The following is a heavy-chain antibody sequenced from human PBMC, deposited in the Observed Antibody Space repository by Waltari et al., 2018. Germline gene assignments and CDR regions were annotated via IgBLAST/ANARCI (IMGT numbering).Heavy chain of an antibody. J-gene: IGHJ4*02. Sequence: QVQLQESGPGLVKPSETLSLTCTVSSVSISSSYWSWFRQPPGKGLEWIGYISNSGSTSHNPSLKSRVTISVDTPKNQFSLKVTSVTAADTAVYYCARIRYSGNYYYFDDWGQGTLVTVSS. CDR3: ARIRYSGNYYYFDD. V-gene: IGHV4-59*01. CDR1: SVSISSSY. D-gene: IGHD1-26*01. CDR2: ISNSGST.